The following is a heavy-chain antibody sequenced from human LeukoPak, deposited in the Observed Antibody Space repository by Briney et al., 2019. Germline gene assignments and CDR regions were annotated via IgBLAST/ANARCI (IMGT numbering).Heavy chain of an antibody. CDR3: ARGSDDSGWYFGGWFDP. Sequence: PSETLSLTCTVSGGSISSSSYYWGWIRQPPGKGLEWIGSIYYSGSTYYNPSLKSRVTISVDTSKNQFSLKLSSVTAADTAVYYCARGSDDSGWYFGGWFDPWGQGTLVTVSS. V-gene: IGHV4-39*07. J-gene: IGHJ5*02. CDR1: GGSISSSSYY. D-gene: IGHD6-19*01. CDR2: IYYSGST.